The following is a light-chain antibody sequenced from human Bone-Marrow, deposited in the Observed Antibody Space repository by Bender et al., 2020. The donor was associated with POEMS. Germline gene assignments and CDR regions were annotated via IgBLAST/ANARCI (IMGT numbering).Light chain of an antibody. CDR2: VNSDGSH. Sequence: QLVLTQSSSASASLGASVKLTCTLSSGHSNYIIAWHQQQPEKGPRYLMKVNSDGSHSRGDGIPDRFSGSSYGAARSLSIPSLQSEDEADYYCQTWDTGIVVFGGGTKLTVL. CDR3: QTWDTGIVV. CDR1: SGHSNYI. V-gene: IGLV4-69*01. J-gene: IGLJ2*01.